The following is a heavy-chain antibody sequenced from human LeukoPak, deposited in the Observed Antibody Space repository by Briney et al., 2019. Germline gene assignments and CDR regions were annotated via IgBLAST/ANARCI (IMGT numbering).Heavy chain of an antibody. CDR2: IIPIFGTA. V-gene: IGHV1-69*13. J-gene: IGHJ4*02. Sequence: GASVKVSCKASGCTFSSYAISWVRQAPGQGLEWMGGIIPIFGTANYAQEFQGRVTITADESTSTAYMELSSLRSEGTAVYYCARGRRWLQPFDYWGQGTLVTVSS. CDR3: ARGRRWLQPFDY. CDR1: GCTFSSYA. D-gene: IGHD5-24*01.